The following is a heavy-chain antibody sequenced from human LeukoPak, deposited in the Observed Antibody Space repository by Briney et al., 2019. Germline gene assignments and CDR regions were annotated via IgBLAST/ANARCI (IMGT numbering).Heavy chain of an antibody. D-gene: IGHD5-12*01. CDR1: GFTFISYA. CDR3: ARSEYSGYSPLDY. CDR2: ISYDGSNK. J-gene: IGHJ4*02. V-gene: IGHV3-30*04. Sequence: GRSLRLSCVASGFTFISYAMRWVRQAPGKGLEWVAVISYDGSNKYYADSVKGRFTISRDNSKNTLYLQMNSLRAEDTAVYYCARSEYSGYSPLDYWGQGTLVTVSS.